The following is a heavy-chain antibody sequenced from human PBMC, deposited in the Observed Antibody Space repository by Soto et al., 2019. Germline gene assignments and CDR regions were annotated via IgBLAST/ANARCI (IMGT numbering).Heavy chain of an antibody. CDR3: ARDRAYCSGGSCRGYFDY. D-gene: IGHD2-15*01. J-gene: IGHJ4*02. CDR1: GFTVSSNY. Sequence: EVQLVESGGGLVQPGGSLRLSCAASGFTVSSNYMSWVRQAPGKGLEWVSVIYSGGSTYYADSVKGRFTISRDNSKNPLYLQMNSLRAEDTAVYYCARDRAYCSGGSCRGYFDYWGQGPLVTVSS. CDR2: IYSGGST. V-gene: IGHV3-66*01.